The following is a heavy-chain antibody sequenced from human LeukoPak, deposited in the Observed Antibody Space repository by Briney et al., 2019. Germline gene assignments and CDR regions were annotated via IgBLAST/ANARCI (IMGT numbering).Heavy chain of an antibody. Sequence: ASVKVSCKASGYTFTGYYMHWVRQAPGQSLEWMGWINAGNGNTKYSQKFQGRVTIIRDTSASTAYMELSSLRSEDTAVYYCARGIVGDTDWFDPWGQGTLVTVSS. CDR3: ARGIVGDTDWFDP. J-gene: IGHJ5*02. CDR2: INAGNGNT. CDR1: GYTFTGYY. D-gene: IGHD1-26*01. V-gene: IGHV1-3*01.